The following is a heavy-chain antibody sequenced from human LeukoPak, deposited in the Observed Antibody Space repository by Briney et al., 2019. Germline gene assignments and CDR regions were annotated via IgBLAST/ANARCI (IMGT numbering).Heavy chain of an antibody. CDR3: ARGIGLLWFGEYNWFDP. CDR2: INPNSGGT. D-gene: IGHD3-10*01. CDR1: GYSFTAYY. J-gene: IGHJ5*02. V-gene: IGHV1-2*02. Sequence: ASVKVSCKASGYSFTAYYMHWVRQAPGQGLEWMGWINPNSGGTNYAQKSQGRVTMTRNTSISTAYMELSSLRSEDTAVYYCARGIGLLWFGEYNWFDPWGQGTLVTVSS.